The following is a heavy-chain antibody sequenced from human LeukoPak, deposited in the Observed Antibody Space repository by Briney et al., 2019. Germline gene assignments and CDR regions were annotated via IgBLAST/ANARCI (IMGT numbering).Heavy chain of an antibody. J-gene: IGHJ4*02. CDR2: IISSGGVT. D-gene: IGHD5-18*01. CDR1: GFTFSSYE. CDR3: AKNAGYSYGLYYFDY. Sequence: GGSLRLSCAASGFTFSSYEMNWVRQAPGKGLEWVSSIISSGGVTYYTDSLKGRFTISRDNSRNTVYLQMDSLRAEDSAVYYCAKNAGYSYGLYYFDYWGQGTLVTVSS. V-gene: IGHV3-23*01.